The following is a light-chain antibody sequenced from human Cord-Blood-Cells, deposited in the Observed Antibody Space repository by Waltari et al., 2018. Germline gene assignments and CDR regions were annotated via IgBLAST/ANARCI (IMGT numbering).Light chain of an antibody. CDR1: RSNIGSNT. CDR3: AAWDDSLNGPV. V-gene: IGLV1-44*01. Sequence: QSVLTQPPSASGTPGQRVTISCSGSRSNIGSNTSNWYQKLPGTAPKLLIYRNNQRPSGVPDRFSGSKSGTSASLAISGLQAEDEADYYCAAWDDSLNGPVFGGGTKLTVL. CDR2: RNN. J-gene: IGLJ2*01.